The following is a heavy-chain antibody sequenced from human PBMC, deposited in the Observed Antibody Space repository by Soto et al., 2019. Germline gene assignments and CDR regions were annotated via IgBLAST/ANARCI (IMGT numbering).Heavy chain of an antibody. CDR2: INARGGNT. Sequence: QVQLVESGGGLVKPGGSLRLSCAASGFSFSVYFMSWLRQTPGNRLEWVSSINARGGNTGYADFVRGRFTFSRDNAKNSLYLQMNSLTAEDTAVYYCARENSGAFEYWGQGILVTVSS. CDR1: GFSFSVYF. CDR3: ARENSGAFEY. D-gene: IGHD4-17*01. J-gene: IGHJ4*02. V-gene: IGHV3-11*06.